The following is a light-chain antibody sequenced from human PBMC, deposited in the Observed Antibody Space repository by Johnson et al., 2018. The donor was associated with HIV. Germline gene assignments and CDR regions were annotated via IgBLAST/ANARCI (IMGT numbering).Light chain of an antibody. CDR2: DNN. Sequence: QSVLTQPPSVSAAPGQKVTISCSGSSSNIGNNYVSWYQQLPGRAPKLLIYDNNKRPSGIPDRFSGSESGSSATLGITGLQTGDEADYYCGTWDSSQRVSFFGTGTKFTVL. V-gene: IGLV1-51*01. CDR1: SSNIGNNY. J-gene: IGLJ1*01. CDR3: GTWDSSQRVSF.